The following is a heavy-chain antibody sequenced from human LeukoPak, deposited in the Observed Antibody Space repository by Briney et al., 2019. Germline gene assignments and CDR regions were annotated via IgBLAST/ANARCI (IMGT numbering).Heavy chain of an antibody. CDR1: GGSISSYY. CDR2: IYYSGST. Sequence: SETLSLTCTVSGGSISSYYWSWIRQPPGKGLEWIGYIYYSGSTNYNPSLKSRVTISVDTSKNQFSLKLSSVTAADTAAYYCARANGEDWFDPWGQGTLVTVSS. J-gene: IGHJ5*02. D-gene: IGHD4-17*01. CDR3: ARANGEDWFDP. V-gene: IGHV4-59*01.